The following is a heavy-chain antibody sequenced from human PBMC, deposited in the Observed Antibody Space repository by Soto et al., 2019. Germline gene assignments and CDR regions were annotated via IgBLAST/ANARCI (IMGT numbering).Heavy chain of an antibody. CDR1: GGSISSYY. D-gene: IGHD1-26*01. V-gene: IGHV4-59*01. Sequence: SETLSLTCTVSGGSISSYYWSWIRQPPGKGLEWIGYIYYSGSTNYNPSLKSRVTISVDTSKNQFSLKLSSVTAADTAVYYCARSWWELTPLSAGFDYWGQGTLVTVS. CDR2: IYYSGST. CDR3: ARSWWELTPLSAGFDY. J-gene: IGHJ4*02.